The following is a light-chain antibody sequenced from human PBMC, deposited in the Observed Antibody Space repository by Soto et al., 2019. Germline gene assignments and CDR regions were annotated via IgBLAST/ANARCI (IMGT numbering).Light chain of an antibody. CDR2: GAS. CDR3: HKYDNEPFT. CDR1: RGIRNY. V-gene: IGKV1-27*01. Sequence: DIQMAQSPSSLSASVGDRVTITCRASRGIRNYLAWYQQKPGKVPQLMIFGASTLRSGVPSRFSGSGSGTDFTLTISSLQPEDVATYYCHKYDNEPFTFGGGTKVEIK. J-gene: IGKJ4*01.